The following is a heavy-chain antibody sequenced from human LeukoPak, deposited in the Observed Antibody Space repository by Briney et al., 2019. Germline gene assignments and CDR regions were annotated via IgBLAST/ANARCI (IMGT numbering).Heavy chain of an antibody. D-gene: IGHD5-18*01. J-gene: IGHJ4*02. Sequence: GGSLRLSCAASGFTFSSYAMGWVRQAPGKGLEWVSAITASGDNTYYADSAKGRFTISRDNSKNTLYLQVNSLRAGDTAVYYCAKGNGYSYGRYYFDYWGQGTLVTVSS. CDR3: AKGNGYSYGRYYFDY. CDR1: GFTFSSYA. V-gene: IGHV3-23*01. CDR2: ITASGDNT.